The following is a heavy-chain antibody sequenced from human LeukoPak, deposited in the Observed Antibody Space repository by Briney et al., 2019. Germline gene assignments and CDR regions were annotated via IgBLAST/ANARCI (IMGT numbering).Heavy chain of an antibody. V-gene: IGHV3-48*03. D-gene: IGHD4/OR15-4a*01. CDR2: ISASGSSI. CDR1: GFTFSSYE. J-gene: IGHJ3*02. Sequence: GGSLRLSCAASGFTFSSYEMNWVRQAPGKGLEWVSYISASGSSIYYADSVKGRFTISRDNAKNSLYLQMSSLRAEDTAVYYCARDRGTTMVRSFDIWGQGTMVTVSS. CDR3: ARDRGTTMVRSFDI.